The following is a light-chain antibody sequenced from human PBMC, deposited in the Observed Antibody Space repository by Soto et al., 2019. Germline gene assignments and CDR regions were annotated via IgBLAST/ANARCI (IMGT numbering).Light chain of an antibody. CDR1: QSLGSGY. CDR3: QHYVNWPLT. Sequence: EILLTQSPGTLSLSPGDRATLSCRASQSLGSGYLAWYRQKVGQTPRLLIYDTSIRATGVPARFSGSRSGAEFTLTISSLQSEDFAVYYCQHYVNWPLTFGGGTKVDI. V-gene: IGKV3-15*01. J-gene: IGKJ4*01. CDR2: DTS.